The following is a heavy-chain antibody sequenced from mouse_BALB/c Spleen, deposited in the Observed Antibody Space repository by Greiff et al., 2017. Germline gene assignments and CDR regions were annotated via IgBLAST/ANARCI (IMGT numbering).Heavy chain of an antibody. V-gene: IGHV1-9*01. Sequence: VQGVESGAELMKPGASVKISCKATGYTFSSYWIEWVKQRPGHGLEWIGEILPGSGSTNYNEKFKGKATFTADTSSNTAYMQLSSLASEDSAVYYCAIYDGYYAMDYWGQGTSVTVSS. CDR1: GYTFSSYW. CDR2: ILPGSGST. CDR3: AIYDGYYAMDY. J-gene: IGHJ4*01. D-gene: IGHD2-3*01.